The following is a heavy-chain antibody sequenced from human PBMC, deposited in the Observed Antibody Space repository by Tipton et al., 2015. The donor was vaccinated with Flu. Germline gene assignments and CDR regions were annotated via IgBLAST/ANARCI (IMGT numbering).Heavy chain of an antibody. V-gene: IGHV3-11*01. CDR1: GFTFSYYY. CDR2: ISSSSSTI. J-gene: IGHJ4*02. D-gene: IGHD6-13*01. Sequence: QLVQSGGGLVKPGGSLRLSCAASGFTFSYYYMSWIRQAPGKGLEWVSYISSSSSTIYYADSVKGRFTISRDNAKNSLYLQMNSLRAEDTAVYYCARSQAYSSSPCFDYWGQGTLVTVSS. CDR3: ARSQAYSSSPCFDY.